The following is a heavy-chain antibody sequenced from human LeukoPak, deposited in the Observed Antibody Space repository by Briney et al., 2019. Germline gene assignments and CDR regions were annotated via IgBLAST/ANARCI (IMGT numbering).Heavy chain of an antibody. Sequence: SETLSLTCTVSGDSISSYYWSWIRQTPGKGLEWIGYIHTNGRTNYSPSLKSRVTMSVDSSKNQLSLMLSSVTAAYTAVYYCTRRAPTSYGHYLDSWGQGTLVTVSS. D-gene: IGHD3-10*01. CDR1: GDSISSYY. J-gene: IGHJ4*02. CDR3: TRRAPTSYGHYLDS. V-gene: IGHV4-4*09. CDR2: IHTNGRT.